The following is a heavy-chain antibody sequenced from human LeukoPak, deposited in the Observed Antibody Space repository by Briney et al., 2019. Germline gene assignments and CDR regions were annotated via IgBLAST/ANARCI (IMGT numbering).Heavy chain of an antibody. CDR2: ISSSSSYI. CDR1: GFTFSSYS. Sequence: GGSLRLSCAASGFTFSSYSMNWVRQAPGKGLEWVSSISSSSSYIYYADSVKGRFTISRDNAKNSLYLQMNSLRAEDTAVYYCARGMATTIKNYFDYWGQGTLVTVSS. CDR3: ARGMATTIKNYFDY. V-gene: IGHV3-21*01. J-gene: IGHJ4*02. D-gene: IGHD5-24*01.